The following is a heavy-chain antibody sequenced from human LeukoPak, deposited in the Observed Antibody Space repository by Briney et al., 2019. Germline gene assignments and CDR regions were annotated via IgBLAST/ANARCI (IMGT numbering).Heavy chain of an antibody. CDR3: ARVGVITMVRGVPRPGNWFDP. CDR2: IYYSGST. J-gene: IGHJ5*02. V-gene: IGHV4-59*01. CDR1: GGSISSYY. D-gene: IGHD3-10*01. Sequence: SETLSLTCTVSGGSISSYYWSWMRQPPGKGLEWIGYIYYSGSTNYNPSLKSRVTISVDTSKNQFSLKLSSVTAADTAVYYCARVGVITMVRGVPRPGNWFDPWGQGTLVTVSS.